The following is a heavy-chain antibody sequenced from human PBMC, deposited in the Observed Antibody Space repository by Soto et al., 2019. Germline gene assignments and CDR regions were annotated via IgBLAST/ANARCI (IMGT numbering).Heavy chain of an antibody. V-gene: IGHV3-49*03. J-gene: IGHJ4*02. CDR3: TIISLLWFGELLPPFDY. Sequence: GGSLRLSCTASGFTFGDYAMSWFRQAPGKGLEWVGFIRSKAYGGTTEYAASVKGRFTISRDDSKSIAYLQMNSLKTEDTAVYYCTIISLLWFGELLPPFDYWGQGTLVTVSS. CDR2: IRSKAYGGTT. CDR1: GFTFGDYA. D-gene: IGHD3-10*01.